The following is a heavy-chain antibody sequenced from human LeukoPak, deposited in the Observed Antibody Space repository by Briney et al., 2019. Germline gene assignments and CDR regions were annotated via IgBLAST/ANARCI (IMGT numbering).Heavy chain of an antibody. J-gene: IGHJ6*02. CDR2: INSDGSEG. CDR1: GFTFSGFW. Sequence: GGSLRLSCAVSGFTFSGFWMSWSRQAPGKGLEWVASINSDGSEGYYADVVKGRFTISRGNAKNSLYLQINSLRAEDTAVYYCARVIPYVPYGSGSYYYYYGMDVWGQGTTVTVSS. D-gene: IGHD3-10*01. CDR3: ARVIPYVPYGSGSYYYYYGMDV. V-gene: IGHV3-7*03.